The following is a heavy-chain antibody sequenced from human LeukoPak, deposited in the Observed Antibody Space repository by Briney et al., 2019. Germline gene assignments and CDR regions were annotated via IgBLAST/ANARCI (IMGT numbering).Heavy chain of an antibody. CDR2: ITSKADSYST. D-gene: IGHD2-21*01. V-gene: IGHV3-73*01. J-gene: IGHJ4*02. CDR1: GFTFSGSK. CDR3: IRQDCGASGCSHPDY. Sequence: GSLRLSCVASGFTFSGSKMHWVRQASGKGLEWVGRITSKADSYSTIYAASVKGRFTISRDDSKNTAYLQMNSLKTEDTAVYYCIRQDCGASGCSHPDYWGQGTLVTVSS.